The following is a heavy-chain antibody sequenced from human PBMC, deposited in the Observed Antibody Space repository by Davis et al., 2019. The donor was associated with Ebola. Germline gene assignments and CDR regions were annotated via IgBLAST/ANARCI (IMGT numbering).Heavy chain of an antibody. D-gene: IGHD3-22*01. CDR3: AKEGQSGYDSSGYYYVGNAFDI. Sequence: GGSLRLSCAASGFTFSHYGMHWVRQAPGKGLEWVSTISGRGGSTFYADSVKGRFNISRDNSKNTLYLQMNSLRAEDTAVYYCAKEGQSGYDSSGYYYVGNAFDIWGQGTMVTVSS. J-gene: IGHJ3*02. V-gene: IGHV3-23*01. CDR1: GFTFSHYG. CDR2: ISGRGGST.